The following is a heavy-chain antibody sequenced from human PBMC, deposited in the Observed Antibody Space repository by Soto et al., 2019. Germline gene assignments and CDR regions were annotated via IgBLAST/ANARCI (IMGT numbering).Heavy chain of an antibody. CDR3: ARAYYFGSRTSYTLYY. D-gene: IGHD3-10*01. Sequence: GGSLRLSCAASGFTFSNYGMHWVRQAPGKGLEWVAVISDDGVSKYYADSVQGRFTISRDNSESAVFLQMNSLRPDDTALYFCARAYYFGSRTSYTLYYWGQGTQVTVSS. J-gene: IGHJ4*02. CDR2: ISDDGVSK. V-gene: IGHV3-30*03. CDR1: GFTFSNYG.